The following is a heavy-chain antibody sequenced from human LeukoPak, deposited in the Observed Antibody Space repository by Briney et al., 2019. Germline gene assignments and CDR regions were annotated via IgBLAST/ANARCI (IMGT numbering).Heavy chain of an antibody. D-gene: IGHD4-23*01. CDR3: AKRPTVGWYFDY. J-gene: IGHJ4*02. CDR2: ISDSGAYT. CDR1: GFTFGSYA. Sequence: GGSLRLSCAASGFTFGSYAMSWVRQAPGKGLEWVSTISDSGAYTYYADSVKGRFTISRDNSKNTLYLQINSLGAEDTAVYYCAKRPTVGWYFDYWGQGTLVTVSS. V-gene: IGHV3-23*01.